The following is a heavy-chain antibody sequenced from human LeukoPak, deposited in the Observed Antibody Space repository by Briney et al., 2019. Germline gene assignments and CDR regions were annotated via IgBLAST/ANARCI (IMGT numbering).Heavy chain of an antibody. J-gene: IGHJ4*02. CDR2: IYYSGST. D-gene: IGHD3-22*01. CDR3: ARVTGYMIADYFDY. V-gene: IGHV4-59*01. Sequence: SETLSLTCTVSGGSISSYYWSWIRQPPGKGLEWIGYIYYSGSTNYNPSLKSRVTISVKTSKNQFSLKLSSVTAADTAIYYCARVTGYMIADYFDYWGQGTPVTVSS. CDR1: GGSISSYY.